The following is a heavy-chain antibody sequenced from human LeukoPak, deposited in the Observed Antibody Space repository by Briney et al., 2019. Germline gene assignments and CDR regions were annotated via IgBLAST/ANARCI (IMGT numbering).Heavy chain of an antibody. D-gene: IGHD4-11*01. Sequence: GGSLRLSCAASGFTFSSYAMSWVRQAPGKGLEWVSSISGSGGSTYYADSVKGRFTISRDNSKSTLSLQMNSLRAEDTAVYYCAKGGTVTRSGYFDYWGQGTLVTVSS. CDR2: ISGSGGST. CDR1: GFTFSSYA. CDR3: AKGGTVTRSGYFDY. J-gene: IGHJ4*02. V-gene: IGHV3-23*01.